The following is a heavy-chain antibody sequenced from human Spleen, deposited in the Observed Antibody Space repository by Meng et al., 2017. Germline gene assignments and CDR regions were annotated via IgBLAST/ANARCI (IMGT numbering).Heavy chain of an antibody. CDR3: ARAIAAAGYYYYGMDV. D-gene: IGHD6-13*01. CDR1: GFTFDDHA. V-gene: IGHV3-9*01. Sequence: SLKISCAASGFTFDDHAMHWVRQAPGKGLEWVSGISWNSGTIGYADSVKGRFTISRDNSKNTLYLQMNSLRAEDTAVYYCARAIAAAGYYYYGMDVWGQGTTVTVSS. J-gene: IGHJ6*02. CDR2: ISWNSGTI.